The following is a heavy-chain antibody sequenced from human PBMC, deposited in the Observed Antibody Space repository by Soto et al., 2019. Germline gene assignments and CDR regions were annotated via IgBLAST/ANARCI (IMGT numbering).Heavy chain of an antibody. CDR3: AREAPLYYYGSGSRYYFDY. CDR1: GGSISSGGYY. V-gene: IGHV4-31*03. CDR2: IYYSGST. D-gene: IGHD3-10*01. Sequence: SETLSLTCTVSGGSISSGGYYWSWIRQHPGKGLEWIGYIYYSGSTYYNPSLKSRVTISVDTSKNQFSLKLSSVTAADTAVYYCAREAPLYYYGSGSRYYFDYWGQGTLVTVS. J-gene: IGHJ4*02.